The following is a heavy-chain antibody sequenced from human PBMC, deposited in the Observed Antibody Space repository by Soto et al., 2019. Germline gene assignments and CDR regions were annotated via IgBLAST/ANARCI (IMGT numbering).Heavy chain of an antibody. Sequence: PGGSLRLSCAASGFTFRDYYMSWVRQAPGKGLEWVSYISSGGSTIYYADSVKGRFTISRDNAKNSLYLQMNSLRAEDTAVYYCARDVEGGDYAGYYYMDVWGKGTTVTVSS. CDR2: ISSGGSTI. J-gene: IGHJ6*03. CDR3: ARDVEGGDYAGYYYMDV. D-gene: IGHD4-17*01. CDR1: GFTFRDYY. V-gene: IGHV3-11*01.